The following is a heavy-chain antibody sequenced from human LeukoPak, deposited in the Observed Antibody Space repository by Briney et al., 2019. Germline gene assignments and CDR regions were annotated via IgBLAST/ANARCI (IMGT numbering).Heavy chain of an antibody. V-gene: IGHV3-74*01. J-gene: IGHJ4*02. Sequence: GGSLTLSCAASGFNFSNYWMHWVRQAPGKRLVWVTRMNSDGSATYYADSVQGRFTISRDNAKNTLYLQMNSLRAEDTAMYFCAKGPNYFDSWGQGTLVTVSS. CDR3: AKGPNYFDS. CDR2: MNSDGSAT. CDR1: GFNFSNYW.